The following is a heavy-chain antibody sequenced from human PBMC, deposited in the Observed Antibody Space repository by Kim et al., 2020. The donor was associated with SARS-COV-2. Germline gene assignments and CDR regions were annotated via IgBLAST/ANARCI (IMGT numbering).Heavy chain of an antibody. D-gene: IGHD4-17*01. CDR2: K. Sequence: KYYADSVKGRFTISRDNSKNTLYLQMNSLRAEDTAVYYCARDSTDYGMDVWGQGTTVTVSS. CDR3: ARDSTDYGMDV. V-gene: IGHV3-33*01. J-gene: IGHJ6*02.